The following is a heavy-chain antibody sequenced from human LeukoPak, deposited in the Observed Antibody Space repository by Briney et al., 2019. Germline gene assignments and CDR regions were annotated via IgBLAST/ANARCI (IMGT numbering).Heavy chain of an antibody. V-gene: IGHV1-24*01. CDR2: FDPEDGET. Sequence: GASVKVSCKVSGYTLTELSMHWVRQAPGKGLEWMGGFDPEDGETIYAQKFQGRVTMTEDTSTDTAYMELSSLRSEDTAVYYCANGGGGELLPQLDYYYYGMDVWGQGTTVTVSS. D-gene: IGHD1-26*01. J-gene: IGHJ6*02. CDR3: ANGGGGELLPQLDYYYYGMDV. CDR1: GYTLTELS.